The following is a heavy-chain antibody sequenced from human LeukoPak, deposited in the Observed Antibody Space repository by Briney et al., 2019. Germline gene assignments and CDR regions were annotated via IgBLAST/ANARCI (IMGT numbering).Heavy chain of an antibody. CDR2: IKQDGSEK. CDR1: GFTFSSYW. D-gene: IGHD4-17*01. Sequence: GGSLRLSCAASGFTFSSYWMSWVRQAPGKGLEWVANIKQDGSEKYYVDSVKGRFTISRDNAKNSLYLQMNSLRAGDTAVYYCARSPLWMATVTTLTSFDYWGQGTLVTVSS. V-gene: IGHV3-7*01. J-gene: IGHJ4*02. CDR3: ARSPLWMATVTTLTSFDY.